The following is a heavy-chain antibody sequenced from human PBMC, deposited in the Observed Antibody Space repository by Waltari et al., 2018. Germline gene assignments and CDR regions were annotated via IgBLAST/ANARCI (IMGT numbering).Heavy chain of an antibody. J-gene: IGHJ4*02. V-gene: IGHV4-34*01. D-gene: IGHD5-12*01. CDR1: GGSFSGYY. Sequence: QVQLQQWGAGLLKPSETLSLTCAVYGGSFSGYYWSWIRQPPGKGLEWIGESNHSGSTNYNPSLKSRVTISVDTSKNQFSLKLSSVTAADTAVYYCARSGSGYVGFDYWGQGTLVTVSS. CDR3: ARSGSGYVGFDY. CDR2: SNHSGST.